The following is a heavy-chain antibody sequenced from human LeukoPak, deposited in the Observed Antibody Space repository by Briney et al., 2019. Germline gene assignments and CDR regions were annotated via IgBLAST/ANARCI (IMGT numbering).Heavy chain of an antibody. CDR2: INRSGST. CDR1: GGSFSGYY. CDR3: ARGPIVVVPAAKDSEYFQH. V-gene: IGHV4-34*01. Sequence: SETLSLTCAVYGGSFSGYYWSWIRQPPGKGLEWIGEINRSGSTNYNPSLKSRVTISVDTSKNQFSLKLSSVTAADTAVYYCARGPIVVVPAAKDSEYFQHWGQGTLVTVSS. D-gene: IGHD2-2*01. J-gene: IGHJ1*01.